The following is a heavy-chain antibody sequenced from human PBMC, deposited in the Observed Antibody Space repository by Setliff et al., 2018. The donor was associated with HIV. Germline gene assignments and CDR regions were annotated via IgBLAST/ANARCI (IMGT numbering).Heavy chain of an antibody. CDR2: INTNTGNP. CDR3: ARVYSSGWYGDYHYYYMDV. J-gene: IGHJ6*03. V-gene: IGHV7-4-1*02. D-gene: IGHD6-19*01. CDR1: GYTFTSYA. Sequence: GASVKVSCKASGYTFTSYARNWVRQAPGQGLEWMGWINTNTGNPTYAQGFTGRFVFSLDTSVSTAYLQISSLKAEDTAVYYCARVYSSGWYGDYHYYYMDVWGKGTTVTVSS.